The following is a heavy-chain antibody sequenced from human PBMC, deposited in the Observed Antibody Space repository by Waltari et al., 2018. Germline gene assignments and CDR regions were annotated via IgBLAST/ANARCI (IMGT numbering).Heavy chain of an antibody. CDR1: GFTFSNYA. V-gene: IGHV3-23*01. Sequence: EVQLLESGGGLVQPGGSLRLSCAASGFTFSNYAMGWVRQASGEGVGWVLSYSCCGYKHFLGDSVKGRFHHPRDHSKNTALLEMKRLRAEDTAVYYCAKHLTLVRGIGPYFDYWGQGTLVTVSS. CDR2: YSCCGYKH. J-gene: IGHJ4*02. CDR3: AKHLTLVRGIGPYFDY. D-gene: IGHD3-10*01.